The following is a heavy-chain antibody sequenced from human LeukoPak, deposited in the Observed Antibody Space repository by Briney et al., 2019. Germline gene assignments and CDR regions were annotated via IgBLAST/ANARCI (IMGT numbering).Heavy chain of an antibody. V-gene: IGHV4-59*12. CDR3: ARDRSSHSNYPYYFDY. CDR1: GGSISSYY. J-gene: IGHJ4*02. Sequence: SETLSLTCTVSGGSISSYYWSWIRQPPGKGLEWIGYIYYSGSTNYNPSLKSRVTISVDTSKNQFSLKLSSVTAADTAVYYCARDRSSHSNYPYYFDYWGQGTPVTVSS. D-gene: IGHD4-11*01. CDR2: IYYSGST.